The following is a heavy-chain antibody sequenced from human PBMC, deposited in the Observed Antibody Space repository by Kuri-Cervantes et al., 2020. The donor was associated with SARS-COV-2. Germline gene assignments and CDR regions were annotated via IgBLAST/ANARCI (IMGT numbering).Heavy chain of an antibody. D-gene: IGHD3-10*01. J-gene: IGHJ6*02. V-gene: IGHV3-30*18. CDR3: GKDSGLGLEEVVGATGADVDA. CDR1: GFTFSSYG. CDR2: VSYDESRK. Sequence: GGSLRLSCAASGFTFSSYGMHWVRQAPGKGLEWVALVSYDESRKYYSTSVKGRFTVSRDRSKNTLYLQMNSLRLEDSAVYYCGKDSGLGLEEVVGATGADVDAWGQGTTVTVSS.